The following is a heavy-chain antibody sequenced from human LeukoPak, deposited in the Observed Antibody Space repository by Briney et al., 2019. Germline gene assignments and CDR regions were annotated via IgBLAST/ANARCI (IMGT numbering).Heavy chain of an antibody. Sequence: GGSLRLSCAASGFTFSSYGMHWVRQAPGKGLEWVAVIWYDGSNKYYADSVKGRFTISRDNSKNTLYLQMNSLRAEDTAVYYCARGKTALIWFGESPAYFDYWGQGTLVTVSS. CDR2: IWYDGSNK. CDR3: ARGKTALIWFGESPAYFDY. CDR1: GFTFSSYG. V-gene: IGHV3-33*08. D-gene: IGHD3-10*01. J-gene: IGHJ4*02.